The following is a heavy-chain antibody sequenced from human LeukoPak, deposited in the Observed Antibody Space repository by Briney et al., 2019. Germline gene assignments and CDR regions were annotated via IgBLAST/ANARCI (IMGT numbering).Heavy chain of an antibody. J-gene: IGHJ5*02. D-gene: IGHD3-10*01. CDR2: ISAYNGNT. CDR3: AIFLWFGEKWFDP. Sequence: ASVKVSCKASGYTFTSYGISWVRQAPGQGLEWMGLISAYNGNTNYAQKLQGRVTMTTDTSTSTAYMELRSLRSDDTAVYYCAIFLWFGEKWFDPWGQGTLVTVSS. CDR1: GYTFTSYG. V-gene: IGHV1-18*01.